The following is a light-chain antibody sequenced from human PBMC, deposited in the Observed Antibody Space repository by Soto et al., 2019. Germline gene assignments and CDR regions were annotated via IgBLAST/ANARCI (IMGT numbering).Light chain of an antibody. J-gene: IGKJ2*03. CDR3: QHYNSYPYS. CDR2: RAS. Sequence: DIHMTQSPSTLSASVGDRVVITCRASQNIDRWLAWYQQKPRKAPQLLIYRASFPECGVPPRFSCSGSGTEFTLSITSLQPDDFATYFCQHYNSYPYSFGQGTKLEI. CDR1: QNIDRW. V-gene: IGKV1-5*03.